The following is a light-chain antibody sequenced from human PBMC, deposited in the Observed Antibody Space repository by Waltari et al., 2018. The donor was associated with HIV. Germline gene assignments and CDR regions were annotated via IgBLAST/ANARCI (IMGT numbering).Light chain of an antibody. J-gene: IGKJ5*01. Sequence: EVEFPQSPATVPFSPAASDTISSRDSQSLNINSLAWYQQKPGQAPKLLIYGASGRATGIPDRFSGSGSGTDFTLTISRVQPEDVAVYYCQQYGSCPITFGQGTRLE. CDR1: QSLNINS. CDR3: QQYGSCPIT. CDR2: GAS. V-gene: IGKV3-20*01.